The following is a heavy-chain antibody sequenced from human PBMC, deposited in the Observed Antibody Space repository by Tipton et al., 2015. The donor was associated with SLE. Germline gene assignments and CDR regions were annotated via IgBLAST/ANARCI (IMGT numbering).Heavy chain of an antibody. CDR2: IYYSGGT. V-gene: IGHV4-59*08. CDR3: ARYTGGGFYFDY. D-gene: IGHD2-2*02. CDR1: GGSIKNHY. J-gene: IGHJ4*02. Sequence: TLSLTCIVSGGSIKNHYWSWIRQAPGMGLEWIGYIYYSGGTNYNPSLQSRVTMSVDTSKNQFSLKLTSVTAADTAVYHCARYTGGGFYFDYWGQGKLVIVSS.